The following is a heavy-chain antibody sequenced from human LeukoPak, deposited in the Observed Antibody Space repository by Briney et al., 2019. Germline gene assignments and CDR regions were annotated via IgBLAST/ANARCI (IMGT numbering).Heavy chain of an antibody. V-gene: IGHV4-39*01. Sequence: SETLSLTCSVSGGSISSSTYYWGWIRQPPGKGLEWIATINYSGTTHYNPSLKSRVTISVDTSKNQFSLKLSSVTVADTAVYYCARNRYYYGSGNYGVPNWFDPWGQGTLVTVSS. J-gene: IGHJ5*02. D-gene: IGHD3-10*01. CDR1: GGSISSSTYY. CDR3: ARNRYYYGSGNYGVPNWFDP. CDR2: INYSGTT.